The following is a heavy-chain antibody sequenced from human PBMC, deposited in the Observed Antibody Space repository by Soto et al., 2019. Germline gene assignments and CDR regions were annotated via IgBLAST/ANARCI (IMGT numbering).Heavy chain of an antibody. CDR2: MNPNSGNT. V-gene: IGHV1-8*01. CDR1: GYTFTSYD. CDR3: ARGHLYCSGGSCYWYWFDP. Sequence: ASVKVSCKASGYTFTSYDINWVRQATGQGLEWMGWMNPNSGNTGYAQKFQGRVTMTRNTSISTAYMELSSLRSEDTAVYYCARGHLYCSGGSCYWYWFDPRSQGTLVTVSS. D-gene: IGHD2-15*01. J-gene: IGHJ5*02.